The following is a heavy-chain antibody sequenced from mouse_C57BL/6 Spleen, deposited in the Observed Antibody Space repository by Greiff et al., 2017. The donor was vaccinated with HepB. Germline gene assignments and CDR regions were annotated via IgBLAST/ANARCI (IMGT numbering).Heavy chain of an antibody. V-gene: IGHV5-9-1*02. Sequence: DVMLVESGEGLVKPGGSLKLSCAASGFTFSSYAMSWVRQTPEKRLEWVAYISSGGDYIYYADTVKGRFTISRDNARNTLYLQMSSLKSEDTAMYYCTRRDDDYGSSYGYFDVWGTGTTVTVSS. CDR3: TRRDDDYGSSYGYFDV. CDR2: ISSGGDYI. J-gene: IGHJ1*03. D-gene: IGHD1-1*01. CDR1: GFTFSSYA.